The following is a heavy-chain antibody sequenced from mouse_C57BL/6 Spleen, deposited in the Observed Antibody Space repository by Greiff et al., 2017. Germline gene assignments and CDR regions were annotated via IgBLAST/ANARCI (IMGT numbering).Heavy chain of an antibody. Sequence: SGAELVKPGASVKLSCTASGFNIKDYYMHWVKQRTEPGLVWIGRIDPEDGDTKYAPKFQVKATITADTSSNTAYLQLSCLTSEDTAVYYCARMDWAYAMDYWGQGTSVTVSS. CDR1: GFNIKDYY. CDR3: ARMDWAYAMDY. CDR2: IDPEDGDT. V-gene: IGHV14-2*01. J-gene: IGHJ4*01. D-gene: IGHD4-1*01.